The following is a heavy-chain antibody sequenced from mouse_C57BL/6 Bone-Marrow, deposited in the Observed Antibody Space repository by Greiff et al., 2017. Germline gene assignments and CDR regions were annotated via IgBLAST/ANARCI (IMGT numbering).Heavy chain of an antibody. J-gene: IGHJ2*01. D-gene: IGHD3-3*01. CDR1: GFNIKDDY. CDR3: TTWAGDY. V-gene: IGHV14-4*01. CDR2: IDPENGDT. Sequence: VQLQQSGAELVRPGASVKLSCTASGFNIKDDYMHWVKQRPEQGLEWIGWIDPENGDTEYASQFQGKATITADTSSNTAYLQLSSLTSEDTAVYYCTTWAGDYWGQAPLSQSPQ.